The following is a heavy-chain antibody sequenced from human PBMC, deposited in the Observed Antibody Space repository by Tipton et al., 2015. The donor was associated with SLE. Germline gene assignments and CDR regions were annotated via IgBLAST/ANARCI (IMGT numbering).Heavy chain of an antibody. V-gene: IGHV4-59*11. CDR2: IDYSGST. CDR3: ARERLGYSGYEKYFDL. J-gene: IGHJ2*01. Sequence: TLSLTCTVSGGSISSHYWSWIRQPPGKGLEWIGYIDYSGSTNYNPPLKSRVTISVDTSKNHFSLKLSSVTAADTAVYYCARERLGYSGYEKYFDLWGRGTLVTVSS. CDR1: GGSISSHY. D-gene: IGHD5-12*01.